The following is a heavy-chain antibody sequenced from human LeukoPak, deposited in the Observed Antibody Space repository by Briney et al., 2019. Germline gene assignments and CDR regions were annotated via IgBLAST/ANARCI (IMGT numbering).Heavy chain of an antibody. J-gene: IGHJ4*02. D-gene: IGHD2-15*01. CDR1: GGSFSGYY. Sequence: PSETLSLTCAVYGGSFSGYYWSWIRQPPGKGLEWIGEINHSGSTNYNPSLKSRVTISVDTSKNQFSLKLSSVTAADTAVYYCARRPRVVVVVAATRWYFDYWGQGTLVTVSS. V-gene: IGHV4-34*01. CDR2: INHSGST. CDR3: ARRPRVVVVVAATRWYFDY.